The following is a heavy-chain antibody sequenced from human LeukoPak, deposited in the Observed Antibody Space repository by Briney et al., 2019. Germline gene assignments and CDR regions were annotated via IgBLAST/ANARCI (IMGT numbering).Heavy chain of an antibody. CDR2: IWYDGSNK. CDR3: AKDPSSSWYENWFDP. CDR1: GFTFSSYW. Sequence: GGSLRLSRTASGFTFSSYWMHWVRQAPGKGLEWVAVIWYDGSNKYYADSVKGRFTISRDNSKNTLYLQMNSLRAEDTAVYYCAKDPSSSWYENWFDPWGQGTLVTVSS. J-gene: IGHJ5*02. D-gene: IGHD6-13*01. V-gene: IGHV3-33*06.